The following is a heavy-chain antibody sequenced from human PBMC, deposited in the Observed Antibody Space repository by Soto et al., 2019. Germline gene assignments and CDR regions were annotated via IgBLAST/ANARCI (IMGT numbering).Heavy chain of an antibody. V-gene: IGHV4-30-2*01. Sequence: QLQLQESGSGLVKPSQTLSLTCAVSGGSISSGGYSWSWIRQPPGKGLEWIGYIYHSGSTYYNPSHKRRVTISVDRSKNQFALKLSSVTAADTAVYYCARGRYYYDSSGKGWFDPWGQGTLVTVSS. CDR1: GGSISSGGYS. J-gene: IGHJ5*02. CDR3: ARGRYYYDSSGKGWFDP. CDR2: IYHSGST. D-gene: IGHD3-22*01.